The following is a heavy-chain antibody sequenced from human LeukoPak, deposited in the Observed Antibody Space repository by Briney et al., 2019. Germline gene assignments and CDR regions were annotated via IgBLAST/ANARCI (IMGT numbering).Heavy chain of an antibody. CDR2: IIPILGTT. CDR1: GGTFSSYA. Sequence: SVKVSCKASGGTFSSYAINWVRQVPGQGLEWMGGIIPILGTTNYAQKFQGRVMITTDKSTSTAYMELSSLRSEDTAVYYCATEDAISAPFGGWGQGTLVTVSS. J-gene: IGHJ4*02. D-gene: IGHD3-16*01. CDR3: ATEDAISAPFGG. V-gene: IGHV1-69*05.